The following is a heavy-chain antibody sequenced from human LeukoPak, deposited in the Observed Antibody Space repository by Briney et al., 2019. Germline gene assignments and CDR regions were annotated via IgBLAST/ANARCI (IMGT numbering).Heavy chain of an antibody. CDR3: ARDHTLPQHRLPHNWFDP. CDR1: GGSISSSSYY. Sequence: SETLSLTCTVSGGSISSSSYYWGWIRQPPGKGLEWIGSIYYSGSTYYNPSLKSRVTISVDTSKNQFSLKLSSVTAADTAVYYCARDHTLPQHRLPHNWFDPWGQGTLVTVSS. D-gene: IGHD4-11*01. CDR2: IYYSGST. J-gene: IGHJ5*02. V-gene: IGHV4-39*02.